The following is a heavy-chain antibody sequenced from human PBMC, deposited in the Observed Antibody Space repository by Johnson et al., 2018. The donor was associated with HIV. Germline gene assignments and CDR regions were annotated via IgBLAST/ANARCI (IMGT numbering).Heavy chain of an antibody. CDR3: AREGGDAFDI. J-gene: IGHJ3*02. Sequence: QMQLVESGGGVVQPGRSLRLSCAASGFTFSNYAMHWVRQAPGKGLEWVAVISYDGSNKYYADSVRGRFAISRDNSKNTLYLQMNSLRAEDTAVYYCAREGGDAFDIWGQGTMVTVSS. CDR1: GFTFSNYA. CDR2: ISYDGSNK. D-gene: IGHD1-26*01. V-gene: IGHV3-30*09.